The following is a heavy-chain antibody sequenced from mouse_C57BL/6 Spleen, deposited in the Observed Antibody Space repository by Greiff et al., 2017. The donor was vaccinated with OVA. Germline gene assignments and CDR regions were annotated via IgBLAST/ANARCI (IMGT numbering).Heavy chain of an antibody. V-gene: IGHV1-54*01. J-gene: IGHJ4*01. CDR1: GYAFTNYL. CDR3: ARSLYYYGSNAMDY. Sequence: QVQLKESGAELVRPGTSVKVSCKASGYAFTNYLIEWVKQRPGQGLEWIGVINPGSGGTNYNEKFKGKATLTAAKSSSTAYLQLSSLTSEDAAVYVCARSLYYYGSNAMDYWGQGTSVTVSS. CDR2: INPGSGGT. D-gene: IGHD1-1*01.